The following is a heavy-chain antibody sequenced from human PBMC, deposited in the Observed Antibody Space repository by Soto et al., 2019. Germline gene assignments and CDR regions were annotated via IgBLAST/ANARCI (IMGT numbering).Heavy chain of an antibody. Sequence: GGSLRLSCAASGFTFSSYEMNWVRQAPGKGLEWVSTVTGGGHTTYNADSVNGRFTISRDNSKNTLYLQMNNLRAEDTAIYYCASSSGDLDVYGMDIWGPGTTVTVSS. CDR2: VTGGGHTT. J-gene: IGHJ6*02. CDR3: ASSSGDLDVYGMDI. CDR1: GFTFSSYE. D-gene: IGHD3-10*01. V-gene: IGHV3-23*01.